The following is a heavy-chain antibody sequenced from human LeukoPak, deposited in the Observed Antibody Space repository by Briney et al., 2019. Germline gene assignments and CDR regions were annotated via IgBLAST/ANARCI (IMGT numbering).Heavy chain of an antibody. Sequence: PSETLSLTCTVSVGSISTSNYYWGWVRQPPGKGLEWIASIYYDGTTYYNPSLKSRVAISADTSTNQFSLKLRSVTAADTAVYYCARSQSNNVVATRTLQFWGQGALVTVSS. CDR3: ARSQSNNVVATRTLQF. V-gene: IGHV4-39*01. CDR2: IYYDGTT. D-gene: IGHD5-12*01. J-gene: IGHJ4*02. CDR1: VGSISTSNYY.